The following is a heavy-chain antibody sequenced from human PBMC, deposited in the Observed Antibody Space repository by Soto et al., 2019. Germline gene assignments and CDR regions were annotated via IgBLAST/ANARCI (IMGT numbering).Heavy chain of an antibody. V-gene: IGHV4-39*01. CDR3: ASGGGYSGYDNLLGY. D-gene: IGHD5-12*01. CDR2: FYYSETT. CDR1: GGSITSSSYS. J-gene: IGHJ4*02. Sequence: SETLSLTCAVSGGSITSSSYSWGWVRQPPGKGLEWIATFYYSETTPYNPSLESRVTISVDKSKNQFFLKLSSVTAADSAVYYCASGGGYSGYDNLLGYWGQGILVT.